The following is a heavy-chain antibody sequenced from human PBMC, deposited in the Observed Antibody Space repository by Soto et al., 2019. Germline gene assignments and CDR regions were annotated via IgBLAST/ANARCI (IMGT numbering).Heavy chain of an antibody. J-gene: IGHJ4*02. CDR2: IWYDGSNK. D-gene: IGHD1-1*01. CDR1: GSIFSGYG. Sequence: QVQLVESGGGVVQPGRSLRLSCVVSGSIFSGYGMHWVRQAPGKGLEWVAVIWYDGSNKYYADSVEGRFTISRDNSKNNMYLQLEMLSVEAAAMDYCDCAGNAETAARGYCDYWGQGTLVTVSS. CDR3: DCAGNAETAARGYCDY. V-gene: IGHV3-33*01.